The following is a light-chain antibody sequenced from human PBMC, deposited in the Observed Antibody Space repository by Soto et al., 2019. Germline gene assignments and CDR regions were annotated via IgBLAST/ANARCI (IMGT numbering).Light chain of an antibody. CDR2: GAS. J-gene: IGKJ1*01. V-gene: IGKV3-15*01. CDR1: QSVGSS. CDR3: QQYKNWPPWT. Sequence: EIVMTQSPATLSVSPGERATLSCRASQSVGSSLAGYQQKPGQAPRLLIFGASSRATGSPARFSGSGSGTDFTLHISSRQSEDFAVYYCQQYKNWPPWTFGQGTKVEI.